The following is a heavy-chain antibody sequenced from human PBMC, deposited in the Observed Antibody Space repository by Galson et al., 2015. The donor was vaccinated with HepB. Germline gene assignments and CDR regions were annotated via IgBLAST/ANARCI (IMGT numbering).Heavy chain of an antibody. Sequence: SLRLSCAASGFTFSSYSMNWVRQAPGKGLEWVANIKQDGSEKYYVDSVKGRFTISRDNAKNSLYLQMNSLRAEDTAVYYCARCTVAAAGTRAYYFDYWGQGTLVTVSS. V-gene: IGHV3-7*03. CDR1: GFTFSSYS. J-gene: IGHJ4*02. D-gene: IGHD6-13*01. CDR2: IKQDGSEK. CDR3: ARCTVAAAGTRAYYFDY.